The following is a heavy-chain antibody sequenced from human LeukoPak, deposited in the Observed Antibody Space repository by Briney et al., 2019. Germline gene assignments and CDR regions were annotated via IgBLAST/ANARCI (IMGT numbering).Heavy chain of an antibody. D-gene: IGHD3-22*01. J-gene: IGHJ3*02. V-gene: IGHV3-23*01. CDR3: ARDISSGYYDAFDI. CDR2: ISGSGAST. CDR1: GFSFSAYA. Sequence: GGSLRLSCAASGFSFSAYAMSWVRQAPGKGLEWVSVISGSGASTYYADSVKGRFTISRDNSKNTLYLQMNSLRAEDTAVYYCARDISSGYYDAFDIWGQGTMVTVSS.